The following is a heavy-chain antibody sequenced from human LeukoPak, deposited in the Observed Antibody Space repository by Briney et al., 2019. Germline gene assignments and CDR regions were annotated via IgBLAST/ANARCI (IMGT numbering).Heavy chain of an antibody. CDR2: IYGSGST. Sequence: PSETLSLTCTVSGGSISSYYWSWIRHPAGKGLEWIGRIYGSGSTDYNPSLKSRVTMSLDTSKNQFSLKLNSVTAADTAVYYCVREVVGPGVDYWGQGTLVTVSS. J-gene: IGHJ4*02. CDR1: GGSISSYY. V-gene: IGHV4-4*07. D-gene: IGHD2-15*01. CDR3: VREVVGPGVDY.